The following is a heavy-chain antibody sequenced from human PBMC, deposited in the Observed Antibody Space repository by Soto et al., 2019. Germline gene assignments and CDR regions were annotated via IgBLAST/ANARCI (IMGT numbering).Heavy chain of an antibody. J-gene: IGHJ2*01. CDR1: GFTFDTDE. CDR2: IDRSGSIV. V-gene: IGHV3-48*03. D-gene: IGHD5-12*01. Sequence: EEQLVESGGDLVQSGGSLRLSCTAFGFTFDTDEMSWVRQAPGKGLEWVSYIDRSGSIVSYADSVKGRFTISRDNAKNSLYLKMNSLRAEDKAVYYCVRDYENKPYWHFDLWGRGTLVTVSS. CDR3: VRDYENKPYWHFDL.